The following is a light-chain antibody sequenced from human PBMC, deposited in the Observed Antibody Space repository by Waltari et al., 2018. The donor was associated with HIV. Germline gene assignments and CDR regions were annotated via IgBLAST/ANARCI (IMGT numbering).Light chain of an antibody. CDR3: QTWDSNTVI. Sequence: SYDLTQPPSVSVSPGQTASITCSGDKLGDRYTFWYQQKPGQSPVLVIYLDTKRPSGIPERFSGSNSGNTGTLTISGTQPMDEADYYCQTWDSNTVIFGGGTKLTVL. J-gene: IGLJ2*01. V-gene: IGLV3-1*01. CDR2: LDT. CDR1: KLGDRY.